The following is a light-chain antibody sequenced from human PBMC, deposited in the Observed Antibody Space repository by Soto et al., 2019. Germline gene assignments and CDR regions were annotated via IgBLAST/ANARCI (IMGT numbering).Light chain of an antibody. Sequence: DIQMTQSPSSLSASVGDRVTISCQASQDISKYLNWYQQHPGKAPRLLIYDASSLAAGVPSRFSGSGSGTDFTFTIDSLQPEDIATYFCQQFDTLPPAFGQGTKLEIK. V-gene: IGKV1-33*01. J-gene: IGKJ2*01. CDR2: DAS. CDR3: QQFDTLPPA. CDR1: QDISKY.